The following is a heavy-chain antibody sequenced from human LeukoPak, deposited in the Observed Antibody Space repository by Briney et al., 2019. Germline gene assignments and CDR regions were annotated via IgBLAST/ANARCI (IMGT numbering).Heavy chain of an antibody. J-gene: IGHJ5*02. Sequence: PSQTLSLTCTVSGGSISSGNYYWSWIRQPAGKGLEWIGRIYSSGSTNYNPSFKSRVIISIDTSKNQVSLNLSSVTAADTAVYYCARGSLRLGLNWFDPWGQGTLVTVSS. D-gene: IGHD3-16*01. CDR2: IYSSGST. CDR3: ARGSLRLGLNWFDP. V-gene: IGHV4-61*02. CDR1: GGSISSGNYY.